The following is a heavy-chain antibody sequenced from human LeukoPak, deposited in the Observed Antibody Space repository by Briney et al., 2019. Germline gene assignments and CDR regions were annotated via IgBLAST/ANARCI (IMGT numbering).Heavy chain of an antibody. V-gene: IGHV1-24*01. D-gene: IGHD6-19*01. CDR1: GYTLTESS. J-gene: IGHJ4*02. CDR2: FDPEDGET. CDR3: ATAPGRQWLVLPLDY. Sequence: GASVKVSCKVSGYTLTESSMHWVRQAPGKGLEWMGGFDPEDGETIYAQKFQGRVTMTEDTSTDTAYMELSGLRSEDTAVYYCATAPGRQWLVLPLDYWGQGTLVTVSS.